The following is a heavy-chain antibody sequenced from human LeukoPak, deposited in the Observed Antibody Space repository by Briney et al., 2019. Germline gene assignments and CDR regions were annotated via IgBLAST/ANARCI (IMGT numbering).Heavy chain of an antibody. CDR2: YYYGGST. D-gene: IGHD3-3*01. V-gene: IGHV4-59*08. CDR1: GASISNYY. CDR3: AIRSAYYDFWSGTGRYYFDY. J-gene: IGHJ4*02. Sequence: PSETLSLTCTVSGASISNYYWTWIRQPPGKGLEWIGYYYYGGSTYYNPSLKSRVTISVDTSKNQFSLKLSSVTAADTAVYYCAIRSAYYDFWSGTGRYYFDYWGQGTLVTVAS.